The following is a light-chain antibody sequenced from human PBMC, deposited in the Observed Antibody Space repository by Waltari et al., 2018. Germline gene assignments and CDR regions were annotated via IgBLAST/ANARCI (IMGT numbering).Light chain of an antibody. CDR2: KDN. J-gene: IGLJ3*02. CDR3: AAWDDSLSRLV. V-gene: IGLV1-47*01. CDR1: SSNIGTNF. Sequence: QSVLTQPPSTSGTPGQRVTISCSGSSSNIGTNFVYWYQQLPGTAPKLLIFKDNQRPSGVPDRFSDSRSGTSASLAISGLRSEDEADYYCAAWDDSLSRLVFGGGTKVTVL.